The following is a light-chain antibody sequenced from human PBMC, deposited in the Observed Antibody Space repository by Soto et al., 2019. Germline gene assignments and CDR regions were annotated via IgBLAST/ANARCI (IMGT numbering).Light chain of an antibody. CDR2: DVT. CDR1: SSDVGGYNY. V-gene: IGLV2-11*01. CDR3: CAYAVSYPLVV. Sequence: QSALTQPRSVSGSPGQSVTISCTGTSSDVGGYNYVSWYQQHPGKAPKLMIYDVTERPSGVPDRFSGSKSGNTAALTISGLQAEDEADYYGCAYAVSYPLVVFGGGTTLTVL. J-gene: IGLJ2*01.